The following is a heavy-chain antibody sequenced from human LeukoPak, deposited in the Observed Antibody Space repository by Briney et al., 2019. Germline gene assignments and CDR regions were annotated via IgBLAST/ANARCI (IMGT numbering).Heavy chain of an antibody. Sequence: ASVKVSCKASGYTVINYYMHWVRQAPGQGLEWMAIINPSADSTSYAQKFQGRVTLTRDTSTSTVYMELSSLRSEDTAMYYCARDGGNYAFDSWGQGNLVTVSS. CDR1: GYTVINYY. CDR3: ARDGGNYAFDS. J-gene: IGHJ4*02. CDR2: INPSADST. D-gene: IGHD4-11*01. V-gene: IGHV1-46*01.